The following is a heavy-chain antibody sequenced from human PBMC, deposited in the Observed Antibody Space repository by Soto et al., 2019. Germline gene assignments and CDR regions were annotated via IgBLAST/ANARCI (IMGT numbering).Heavy chain of an antibody. CDR2: ISYDGDNK. J-gene: IGHJ5*02. CDR3: ARDLTMIVVVSNWFDP. Sequence: GGSLRLSCSPSGFTFRNYGLVWVRQAPGKGLEWVSLISYDGDNKYYSDSARGRFTVSRDNAKNSLYLQMNSLRDEDTAVYYCARDLTMIVVVSNWFDPWGQGTLVTVSS. D-gene: IGHD3-22*01. V-gene: IGHV3-30*03. CDR1: GFTFRNYG.